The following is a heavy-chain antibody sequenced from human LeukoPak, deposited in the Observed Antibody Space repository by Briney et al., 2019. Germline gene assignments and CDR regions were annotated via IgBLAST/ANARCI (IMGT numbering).Heavy chain of an antibody. CDR1: GGSFSGYY. D-gene: IGHD6-19*01. Sequence: KPSETLSLTCAVYGGSFSGYYWSWIRQPPGKGLEWIGEINHSGSTNYNPSLKSRVTISVDTSKNQFSLKLSSVTAADTAVYYCARGRIAVYYYYYCMDVWGKGTTVTVSS. V-gene: IGHV4-34*01. CDR2: INHSGST. J-gene: IGHJ6*03. CDR3: ARGRIAVYYYYYCMDV.